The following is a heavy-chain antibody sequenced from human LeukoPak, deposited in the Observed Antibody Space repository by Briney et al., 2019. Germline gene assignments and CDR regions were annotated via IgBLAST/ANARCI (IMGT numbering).Heavy chain of an antibody. CDR1: GYTFTSYD. CDR2: MNPNSGNT. J-gene: IGHJ4*02. CDR3: ASELIAVAGTEEDY. Sequence: ASVKVSCKASGYTFTSYDINWVRQATGQGLEWMGWMNPNSGNTGYAQKFQGGVTMTRNTSISTAYMELSSLRSEDTAVYYCASELIAVAGTEEDYWGQGTLVTVSS. D-gene: IGHD6-19*01. V-gene: IGHV1-8*01.